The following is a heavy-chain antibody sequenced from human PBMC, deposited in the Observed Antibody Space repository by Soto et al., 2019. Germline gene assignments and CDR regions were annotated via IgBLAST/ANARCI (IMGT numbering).Heavy chain of an antibody. J-gene: IGHJ5*02. CDR2: IIPILGIA. V-gene: IGHV1-69*04. D-gene: IGHD2-2*01. CDR3: ARDLNGVIVVVPAAMDNWFDP. Sequence: SVKVSCKASGGTFSSYTISWVRQAPGQGLEWMGRIIPILGIANYAQKFQGRVTITADKSTSTAYMELSSLRSEDTAVYYCARDLNGVIVVVPAAMDNWFDPWGQGTLVTVSS. CDR1: GGTFSSYT.